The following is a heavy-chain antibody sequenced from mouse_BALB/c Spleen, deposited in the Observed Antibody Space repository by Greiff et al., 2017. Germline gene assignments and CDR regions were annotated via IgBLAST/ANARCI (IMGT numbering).Heavy chain of an antibody. J-gene: IGHJ4*01. CDR3: ARTTVVYYYAMDY. CDR2: ISSGSSTI. D-gene: IGHD1-1*01. CDR1: GFTFSSFG. V-gene: IGHV5-17*02. Sequence: EVQLVESGGGLVQPGGSRKLSCAASGFTFSSFGMHWVRQAPEKGLEWVAYISSGSSTIYYADTVKGRFTISRDNPKNTLFLQMTSLRSEDTAMYYCARTTVVYYYAMDYWGQGTSVTVSS.